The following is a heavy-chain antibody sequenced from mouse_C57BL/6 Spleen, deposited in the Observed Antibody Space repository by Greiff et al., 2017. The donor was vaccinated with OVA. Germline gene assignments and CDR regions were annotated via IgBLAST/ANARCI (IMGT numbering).Heavy chain of an antibody. V-gene: IGHV1-50*01. CDR1: GYTFTSYW. J-gene: IGHJ2*01. CDR3: ARGGAGYGDD. Sequence: QVQLQQPGAELVKPGASVKLSCKASGYTFTSYWMQWVKQRPGQGLEWIGEIDPSDSYTNYNQKFQGKATLTVDTSSSTAYLQLSSLTSEDSAVYYCARGGAGYGDDWGQGTPRTVSA. D-gene: IGHD1-1*02. CDR2: IDPSDSYT.